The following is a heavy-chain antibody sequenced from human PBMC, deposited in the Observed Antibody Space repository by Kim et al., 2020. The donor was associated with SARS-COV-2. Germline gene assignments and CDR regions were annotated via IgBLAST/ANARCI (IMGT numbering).Heavy chain of an antibody. Sequence: SETLSLTCAVYGGSFSGCYWWGCLQHPGRGLEWMMDINHSGGTNYNPSLQSRVAISLDTSMNKYSLKLSSVTTADTAVDYCARGRSPISTGYTFYFDYWG. CDR3: ARGRSPISTGYTFYFDY. D-gene: IGHD3-9*01. CDR1: GGSFSGCY. CDR2: INHSGGT. V-gene: IGHV4-34*01. J-gene: IGHJ4*01.